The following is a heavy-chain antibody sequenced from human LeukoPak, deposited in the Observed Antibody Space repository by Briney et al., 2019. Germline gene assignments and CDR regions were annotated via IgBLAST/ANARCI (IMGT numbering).Heavy chain of an antibody. D-gene: IGHD3-22*01. CDR3: ARQSISGSSLSYFHY. V-gene: IGHV4-59*01. CDR2: IYDSGST. J-gene: IGHJ4*02. Sequence: SETLSLTCTVSGGSISSYYWSWIRQPPGKGLEWIGNIYDSGSTNYNPSLKSRVTISVDTSKNQCSLKLSSVTAADTAVYYCARQSISGSSLSYFHYWGQGTLVTVSS. CDR1: GGSISSYY.